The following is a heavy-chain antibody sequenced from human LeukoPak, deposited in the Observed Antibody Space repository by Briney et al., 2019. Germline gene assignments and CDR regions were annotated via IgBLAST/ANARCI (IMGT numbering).Heavy chain of an antibody. CDR3: ARSKYYFDY. V-gene: IGHV4-39*01. CDR1: GGSISSSSYS. CDR2: IYYSGST. J-gene: IGHJ4*02. Sequence: SETLSLTCTVSGGSISSSSYSWGWIRQPPGKGLEWIGSIYYSGSTYYNPSLKSRVTISVDTSKNQFSLKLSSVTAADTAVYYCARSKYYFDYWGQGTLVTVSS.